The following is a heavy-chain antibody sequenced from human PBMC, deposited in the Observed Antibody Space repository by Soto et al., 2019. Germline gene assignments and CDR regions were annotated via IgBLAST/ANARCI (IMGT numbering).Heavy chain of an antibody. CDR2: ISFDGSNK. CDR1: GFTFSSYG. V-gene: IGHV3-30*18. D-gene: IGHD4-17*01. Sequence: QVQLVESGGGVVQPGRSLRLSCAASGFTFSSYGMHWVRQAPGKGLEWVAVISFDGSNKYYADSVKGRFTISRDNSKNTLYLQMNSLRTEDTAVYYCANPSFTVTLNPTHNWGQGTLVTVSS. J-gene: IGHJ4*02. CDR3: ANPSFTVTLNPTHN.